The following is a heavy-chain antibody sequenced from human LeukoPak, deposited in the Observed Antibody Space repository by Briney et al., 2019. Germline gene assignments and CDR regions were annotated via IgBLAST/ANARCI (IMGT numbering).Heavy chain of an antibody. CDR3: ARDNVVVVTATPTSGLDP. CDR2: VYHSGST. D-gene: IGHD2-15*01. V-gene: IGHV4-38-2*02. J-gene: IGHJ5*02. CDR1: GYSISSGYC. Sequence: PSETLSLTCAVSGYSISSGYCWGWIRQPPGKGLEWIGSVYHSGSTYYNPSLKSRVTISVDTSKNHFSLNLSSVTAADTAVYYCARDNVVVVTATPTSGLDPWGQGTLVTVSS.